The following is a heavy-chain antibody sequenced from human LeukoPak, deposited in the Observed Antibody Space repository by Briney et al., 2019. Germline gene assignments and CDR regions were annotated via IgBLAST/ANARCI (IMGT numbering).Heavy chain of an antibody. Sequence: LGESLKISCKGSGYSFTIYWIGWVRQMPGKGLEWMGIIYPGDSDTRYSPSFQGQVTISADKSISTAYLQWSSLKASDTAMYYCARLPPGIAAAGNPFQYWGQGTLVTVSS. CDR1: GYSFTIYW. V-gene: IGHV5-51*01. D-gene: IGHD6-13*01. CDR3: ARLPPGIAAAGNPFQY. J-gene: IGHJ1*01. CDR2: IYPGDSDT.